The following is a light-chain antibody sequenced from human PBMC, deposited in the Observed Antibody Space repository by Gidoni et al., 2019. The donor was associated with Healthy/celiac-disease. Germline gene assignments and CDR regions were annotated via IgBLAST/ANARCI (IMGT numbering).Light chain of an antibody. J-gene: IGKJ2*01. Sequence: DIQMTQSPSSLSVSVGDRVTIACRASQSISSYLNWYQQKPGKAPKLLIYAASSLQSGVPSRFSGSGSGTDFTLTISSLQPEDFATDYCQQSYSTPRTFGQGTKLEIK. CDR3: QQSYSTPRT. V-gene: IGKV1-39*01. CDR2: AAS. CDR1: QSISSY.